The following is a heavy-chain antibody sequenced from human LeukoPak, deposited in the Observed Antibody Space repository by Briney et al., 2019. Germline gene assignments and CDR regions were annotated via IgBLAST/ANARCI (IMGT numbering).Heavy chain of an antibody. CDR2: INHSGST. V-gene: IGHV4-34*01. D-gene: IGHD2/OR15-2a*01. Sequence: PSETLSLTCAVYGGSFSGYYWSWIRQPPGKGLEWIGEINHSGSTNYNPSLKSRVTMSVDTSKNQFSLKLSSVTAADTAVYYCARLNTFCFDYWGQGTLVTVSS. CDR1: GGSFSGYY. CDR3: ARLNTFCFDY. J-gene: IGHJ4*02.